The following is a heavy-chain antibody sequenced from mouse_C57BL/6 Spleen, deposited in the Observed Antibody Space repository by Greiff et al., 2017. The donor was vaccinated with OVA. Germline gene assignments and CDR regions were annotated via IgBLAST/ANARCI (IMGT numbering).Heavy chain of an antibody. CDR2: IDPETGGT. V-gene: IGHV1-15*01. J-gene: IGHJ4*01. Sequence: QVQLQQSGAELVRPGASVTLSCKASGYTFTDYEMHWVKQTPVHGLEWIGAIDPETGGTAYNQKFKGKAILTADKSSSTAYMELRSLTSEDSAVYYCTRRGYYYYAMDDWGQGTSVTVSS. CDR1: GYTFTDYE. D-gene: IGHD2-3*01. CDR3: TRRGYYYYAMDD.